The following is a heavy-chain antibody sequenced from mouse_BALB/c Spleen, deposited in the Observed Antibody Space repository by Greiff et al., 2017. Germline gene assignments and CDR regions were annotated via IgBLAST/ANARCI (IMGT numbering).Heavy chain of an antibody. D-gene: IGHD2-5*01. CDR1: GFSLTSYG. J-gene: IGHJ4*01. CDR2: IWAGGST. CDR3: ARESEAYYSNHYYAMDY. V-gene: IGHV2-9*02. Sequence: VMLVESGPGLVAPSQSLSITCTVSGFSLTSYGVHWVRQPPGKGLEWLGVIWAGGSTNYNSALMSRLSISKDNSKSQVFLKMNSLQTDDTAMYYCARESEAYYSNHYYAMDYWGQGTSVTVSS.